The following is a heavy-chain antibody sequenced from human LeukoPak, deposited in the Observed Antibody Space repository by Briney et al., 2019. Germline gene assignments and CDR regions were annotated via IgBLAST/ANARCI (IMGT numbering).Heavy chain of an antibody. CDR2: INPSGGST. V-gene: IGHV1-46*01. CDR3: ARDRHKLVDIVAGTLDY. D-gene: IGHD5-12*01. CDR1: GYSLTSYY. Sequence: AASVKVSCKTSGYSLTSYYIHWVRQAPGQGLEWMGMINPSGGSTNYAQTFQGRVTMTRDMSTSTVYMELSSLRSEDTAVYYCARDRHKLVDIVAGTLDYWGQGTLVTVSS. J-gene: IGHJ4*02.